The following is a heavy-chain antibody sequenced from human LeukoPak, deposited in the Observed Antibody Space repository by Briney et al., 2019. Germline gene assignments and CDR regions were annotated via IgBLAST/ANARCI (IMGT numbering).Heavy chain of an antibody. V-gene: IGHV3-74*01. Sequence: GGSLRLSCAASGFDFSSNWMHWVRHAPGQGLVWVSRIKGDGISTTYADSVKGRFTISRDNAKNTLYLQMISLRAEDTAVYYCARSGYYYDSSDLIDYWGQGTLVTVSS. CDR3: ARSGYYYDSSDLIDY. J-gene: IGHJ4*02. CDR2: IKGDGIST. D-gene: IGHD3-22*01. CDR1: GFDFSSNW.